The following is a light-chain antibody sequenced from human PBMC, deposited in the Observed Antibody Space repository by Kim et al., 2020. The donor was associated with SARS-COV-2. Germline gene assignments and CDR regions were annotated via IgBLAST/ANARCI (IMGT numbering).Light chain of an antibody. CDR3: QVWDSSSDHPGVV. CDR2: YDS. CDR1: NIGSKS. V-gene: IGLV3-21*04. Sequence: SYELTQPHSVSVAPGKTARITCGGNNIGSKSVHWYQQKPGQAPVLVIYYDSDRPSGIPERFSGSNSGNTATLTISRVEAGDEADYYCQVWDSSSDHPGVVFGGGTQLTVL. J-gene: IGLJ2*01.